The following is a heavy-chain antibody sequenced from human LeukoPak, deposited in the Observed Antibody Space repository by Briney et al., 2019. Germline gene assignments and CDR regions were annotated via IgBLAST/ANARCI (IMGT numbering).Heavy chain of an antibody. V-gene: IGHV4-4*09. CDR3: ARERSKRWFDP. CDR1: GGFISSYY. D-gene: IGHD4-11*01. J-gene: IGHJ5*02. CDR2: IYTSWRT. Sequence: PSDTLSLTCSVSGGFISSYYWSWTRQPPGKALEGIGYIYTSWRTNYNAPLKSRVTISVDTSKNQFSLKLSSVTAADAAVYYCARERSKRWFDPWGQGTLVTVSS.